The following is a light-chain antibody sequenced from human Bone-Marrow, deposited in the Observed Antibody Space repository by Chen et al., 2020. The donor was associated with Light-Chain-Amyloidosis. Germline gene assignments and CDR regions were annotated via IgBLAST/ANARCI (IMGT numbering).Light chain of an antibody. CDR1: NIGSTS. Sequence: SYVLTQPSSVSVAPGQTATIACGGNNIGSTSVHWYQQTPGQAPLLVVYDDSDRPSGIPGRVSGSDSGNTATLTISRVEAGDEADYYCQVWDRSSDHPVFGGGTKLTVL. CDR2: DDS. CDR3: QVWDRSSDHPV. V-gene: IGLV3-21*02. J-gene: IGLJ3*02.